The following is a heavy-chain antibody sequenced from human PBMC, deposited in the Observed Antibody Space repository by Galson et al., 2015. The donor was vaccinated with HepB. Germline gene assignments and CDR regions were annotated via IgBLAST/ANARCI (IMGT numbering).Heavy chain of an antibody. Sequence: SLRLSCAASGFTFSDYYMSWIRQAPGKGLEWVSYISSSGSTIYYADSVKGRFTISRDNAKNSLYLQMNSLRAEDTAVYYCASGSYCGGDCFRYYYGMDVWGQGTTVTVFS. D-gene: IGHD2-21*02. CDR3: ASGSYCGGDCFRYYYGMDV. CDR2: ISSSGSTI. CDR1: GFTFSDYY. V-gene: IGHV3-11*01. J-gene: IGHJ6*02.